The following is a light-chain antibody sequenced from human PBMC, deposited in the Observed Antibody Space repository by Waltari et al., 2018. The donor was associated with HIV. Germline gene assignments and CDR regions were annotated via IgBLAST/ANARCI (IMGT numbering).Light chain of an antibody. J-gene: IGLJ2*01. V-gene: IGLV2-8*01. CDR3: TSYVDNYHVF. CDR2: EIT. Sequence: QSALTQPPSASGSPGQSVTISCTGTRNDVGSYDSFSWYQQHPGRAPKLLIYEITKRPSGVPDRFSGSKSGNTASLTVSGLQAEDDGHYYCTSYVDNYHVFFGGGTKLTVL. CDR1: RNDVGSYDS.